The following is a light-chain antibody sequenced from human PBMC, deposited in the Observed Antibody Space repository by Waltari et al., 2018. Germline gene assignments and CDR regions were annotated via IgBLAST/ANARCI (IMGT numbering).Light chain of an antibody. CDR3: QSYDSSLSGSGV. Sequence: QSVLTQPPSVSGAPGQRVTISCNWSSSNIGAGYDVHCYQQLPGTAPKVLMYRNNNRPSGVPDRFSGSKSGTSASLAITGLQAEDEADYFCQSYDSSLSGSGVFGGGTRLTVL. CDR2: RNN. J-gene: IGLJ3*02. V-gene: IGLV1-40*01. CDR1: SSNIGAGYD.